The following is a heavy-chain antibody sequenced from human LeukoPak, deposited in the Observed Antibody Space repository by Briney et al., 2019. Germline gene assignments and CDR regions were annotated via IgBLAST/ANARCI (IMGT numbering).Heavy chain of an antibody. D-gene: IGHD2-2*01. Sequence: PGGSLRLSCAASGFTFSSYWMSWVRQAPGKGLEWVANIKQDGSEKYYVDSVKGRFTISRDNAKNSLYLQMNSLRAEDTAVYYCARGGYCSSTSCYGDSGRRWKQYNWFDPWGQGTLVTVSS. CDR2: IKQDGSEK. CDR1: GFTFSSYW. CDR3: ARGGYCSSTSCYGDSGRRWKQYNWFDP. V-gene: IGHV3-7*01. J-gene: IGHJ5*02.